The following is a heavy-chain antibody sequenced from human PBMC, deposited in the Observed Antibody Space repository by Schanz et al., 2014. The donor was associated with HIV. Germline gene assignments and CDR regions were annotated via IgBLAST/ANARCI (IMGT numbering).Heavy chain of an antibody. J-gene: IGHJ4*02. V-gene: IGHV3-30*18. CDR2: ISHDGSQK. CDR1: GYIFNKYG. Sequence: QVQLVESGGGVVQPGRSLRLSCVASGYIFNKYGMHWVRQAPGKGLEWLAVISHDGSQKYHAESVKGRFTISRDESEKTVFLEMHRLRSDDTAVYYCAKDGCSSGWCLDYWGQGTLVTVSS. CDR3: AKDGCSSGWCLDY. D-gene: IGHD6-13*01.